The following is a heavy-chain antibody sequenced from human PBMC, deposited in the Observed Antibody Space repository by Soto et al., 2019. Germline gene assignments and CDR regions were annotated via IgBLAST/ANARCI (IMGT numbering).Heavy chain of an antibody. D-gene: IGHD2-8*02. V-gene: IGHV5-51*01. J-gene: IGHJ6*01. CDR2: IYPGDSDT. Sequence: PGESLKISCKGSGYSFTSYWIGWVRQMPGKGLEWMGIIYPGDSDTRYSPSFQGQVTISADKSISTAYLQWSSLKASDTAMYYCARHSIPPRNRTGNYFSGLEVLRPETRVGSSS. CDR3: ARHSIPPRNRTGNYFSGLEV. CDR1: GYSFTSYW.